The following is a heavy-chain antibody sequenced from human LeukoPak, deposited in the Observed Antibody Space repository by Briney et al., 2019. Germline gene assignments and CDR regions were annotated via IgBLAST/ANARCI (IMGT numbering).Heavy chain of an antibody. CDR2: IWHSGST. CDR1: GGSISSGGYS. D-gene: IGHD6-13*01. V-gene: IGHV4-30-2*01. J-gene: IGHJ6*02. Sequence: SQTLSLTCAVSGGSISSGGYSWSWIRQPPGRGLELIGYIWHSGSTYYNPSLKSRVTISVDTSKNQFSLKLSSVTAADTAVYYCASSAAAAGGGYYYYYGMDVWGQGTTVTVSS. CDR3: ASSAAAAGGGYYYYYGMDV.